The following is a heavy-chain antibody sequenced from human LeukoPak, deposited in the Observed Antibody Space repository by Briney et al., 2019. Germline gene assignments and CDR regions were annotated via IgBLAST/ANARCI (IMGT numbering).Heavy chain of an antibody. Sequence: GRSLRLSCAASGFTFSSYGMHWVRQAPGKGLEWVAVISYDGSNKYYADSVKGRFTISRDNSKNTLYLQMNSLRAEDTAVYYYAKEGPFSAIFGVVIRAFDYWGQGTLVTVSS. D-gene: IGHD3-3*01. CDR1: GFTFSSYG. CDR2: ISYDGSNK. CDR3: AKEGPFSAIFGVVIRAFDY. V-gene: IGHV3-30*18. J-gene: IGHJ4*02.